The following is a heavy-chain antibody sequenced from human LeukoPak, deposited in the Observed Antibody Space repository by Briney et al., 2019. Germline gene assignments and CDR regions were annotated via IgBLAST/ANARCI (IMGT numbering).Heavy chain of an antibody. V-gene: IGHV4-61*05. CDR2: IYSSGTT. Sequence: TSETLSLTCTVSGGSIISSSYYWGSIRQPPGKGLEWIGYIYSSGTTNYSPSLKSRVTMSVDTSKNQFSLKLSSVTAADTAVYYCARALSGSHYVGPFDYWGQGTLVTVSS. D-gene: IGHD1-26*01. CDR3: ARALSGSHYVGPFDY. CDR1: GGSIISSSYY. J-gene: IGHJ4*02.